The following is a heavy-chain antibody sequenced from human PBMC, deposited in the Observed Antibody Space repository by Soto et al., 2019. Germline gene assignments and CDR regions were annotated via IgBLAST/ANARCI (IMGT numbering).Heavy chain of an antibody. Sequence: PSETLSLTCTVSGGSISTYYWTWIRQPPGKGLEWIGYIYYSGSTNYNPSLKSRVTISVDTSKNQLSLKLNSVTAADTAVYYCARARRERSGATCYPYFDYWGQGTLVTVSS. V-gene: IGHV4-59*01. J-gene: IGHJ4*02. D-gene: IGHD2-15*01. CDR2: IYYSGST. CDR3: ARARRERSGATCYPYFDY. CDR1: GGSISTYY.